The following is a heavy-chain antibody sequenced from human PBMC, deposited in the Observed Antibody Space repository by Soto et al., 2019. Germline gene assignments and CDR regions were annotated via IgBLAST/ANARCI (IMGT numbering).Heavy chain of an antibody. CDR2: FTRSGNT. Sequence: GGSLRLSCSASGFTFSSYDMHWVRQATGKGLEWVSTFTRSGNTYYADSVKGRFTISRDNSKNTLYLQMDSLRAEDTAVYYCAKAARALRVPRRNYWYFDLWGRGTLVTVSS. V-gene: IGHV3-23*01. CDR1: GFTFSSYD. J-gene: IGHJ2*01. CDR3: AKAARALRVPRRNYWYFDL.